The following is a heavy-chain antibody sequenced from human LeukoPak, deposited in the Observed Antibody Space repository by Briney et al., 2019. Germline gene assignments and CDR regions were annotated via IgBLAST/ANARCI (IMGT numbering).Heavy chain of an antibody. V-gene: IGHV3-66*01. Sequence: GGSLRLSCAASGFTVSSNYMSWVRQAPAKGLEWVSVIYSGGSTYYADSVKGRFTISRDNSKNTLYLQMNSLRAEDTAVYYCARISKVVNYYFDYWGQGTLVTVSS. CDR3: ARISKVVNYYFDY. CDR2: IYSGGST. D-gene: IGHD3-22*01. CDR1: GFTVSSNY. J-gene: IGHJ4*02.